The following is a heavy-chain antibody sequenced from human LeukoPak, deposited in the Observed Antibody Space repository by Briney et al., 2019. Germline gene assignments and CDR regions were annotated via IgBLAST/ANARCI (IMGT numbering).Heavy chain of an antibody. J-gene: IGHJ4*02. Sequence: GGSLRLSCAASGFTFSSYAMHWVRQAPGKGLEWVAVISYDGTNKYYADSVKGRFTISRDNSKNTLHLQMNSLRAEDTAVYYCARDKYYDSEDGDYWGQGTLVTVSS. CDR3: ARDKYYDSEDGDY. CDR2: ISYDGTNK. CDR1: GFTFSSYA. D-gene: IGHD3-22*01. V-gene: IGHV3-30-3*01.